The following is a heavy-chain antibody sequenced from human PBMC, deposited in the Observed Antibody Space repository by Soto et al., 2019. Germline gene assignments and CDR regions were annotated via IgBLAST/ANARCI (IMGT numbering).Heavy chain of an antibody. D-gene: IGHD1-26*01. J-gene: IGHJ6*02. V-gene: IGHV4-39*01. Sequence: SETLSLTCTVSGGSISSSSYYWGWIRQPPGKGLEWIGSIYYSGSTYYNPSLKSRVTISVDTSKNQFSLKLSSVTAADTAVYYCARRWELQGEADYYYGMDVWGQGTTVTVSS. CDR1: GGSISSSSYY. CDR2: IYYSGST. CDR3: ARRWELQGEADYYYGMDV.